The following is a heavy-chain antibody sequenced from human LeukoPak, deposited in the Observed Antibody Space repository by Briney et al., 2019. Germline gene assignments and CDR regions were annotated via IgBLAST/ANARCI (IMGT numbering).Heavy chain of an antibody. V-gene: IGHV3-11*04. CDR2: ISSSGSTI. J-gene: IGHJ4*02. CDR3: ARNQKYQLLFFTGNTHFDY. D-gene: IGHD2-2*01. CDR1: GFTFSDYY. Sequence: GGSLRLSCAASGFTFSDYYMSWIRQAPGKGLEWVSYISSSGSTIYYADSVKGRFTISRDNAKNTLYLQMNSLRAEDTAVYYCARNQKYQLLFFTGNTHFDYWGQGTLVTVSS.